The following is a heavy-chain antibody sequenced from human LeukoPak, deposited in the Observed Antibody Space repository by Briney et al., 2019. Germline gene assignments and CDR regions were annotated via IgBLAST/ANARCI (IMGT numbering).Heavy chain of an antibody. CDR1: GYTFTSYY. Sequence: ASVKVSCKASGYTFTSYYMHWVRQAPGQGLEWMGIINPSGGSTSYAQKFQGRVTMTRDTSTSTVYMELSSLRPEDTAVYYCARDPFYDSSGYYPDYWGQGTLVTASS. D-gene: IGHD3-22*01. J-gene: IGHJ4*02. V-gene: IGHV1-46*01. CDR3: ARDPFYDSSGYYPDY. CDR2: INPSGGST.